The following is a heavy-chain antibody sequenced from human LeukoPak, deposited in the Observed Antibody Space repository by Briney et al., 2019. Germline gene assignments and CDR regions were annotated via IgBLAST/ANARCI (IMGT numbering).Heavy chain of an antibody. CDR1: GFTFSSYS. CDR2: ISSSSSYI. D-gene: IGHD3-3*01. CDR3: ARGVWSGYYTGGQLDY. Sequence: GGSLRLSCAASGFTFSSYSMNWVRQAPGKGLEWVSSISSSSSYIYYADSVKGRFTISRDNAKNSLYLQMNSLRAEDTAVYYCARGVWSGYYTGGQLDYWGQGTLVTVSS. J-gene: IGHJ4*02. V-gene: IGHV3-21*01.